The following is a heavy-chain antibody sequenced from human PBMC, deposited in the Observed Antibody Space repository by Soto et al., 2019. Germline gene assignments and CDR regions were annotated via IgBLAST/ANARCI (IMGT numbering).Heavy chain of an antibody. Sequence: SETLSLTCAVSGGSISSSNWWSWVRQPPGKGLEWIGEIYHSGGTNYNPSLKSRVTISVDKSKNQFSLKLSSVTAADTAVYYCARTSFDFWSGYWSVYYYYGMDVWGQGTTVTVSS. D-gene: IGHD3-3*01. J-gene: IGHJ6*02. CDR2: IYHSGGT. V-gene: IGHV4-4*02. CDR3: ARTSFDFWSGYWSVYYYYGMDV. CDR1: GGSISSSNW.